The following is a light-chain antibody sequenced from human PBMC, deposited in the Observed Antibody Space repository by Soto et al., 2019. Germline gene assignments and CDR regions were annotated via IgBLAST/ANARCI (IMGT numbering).Light chain of an antibody. CDR1: QSVSSN. Sequence: EIVMTQSPATLSVSPGEGATLSCRASQSVSSNLAWYQQKPGQAPRLLIYSASNRATGIPDRFSGSGSGTDFTLTISRLEPEDFAVYYCQQYGSSPGKVGQGTTADIK. CDR2: SAS. V-gene: IGKV3-20*01. J-gene: IGKJ1*01. CDR3: QQYGSSPGK.